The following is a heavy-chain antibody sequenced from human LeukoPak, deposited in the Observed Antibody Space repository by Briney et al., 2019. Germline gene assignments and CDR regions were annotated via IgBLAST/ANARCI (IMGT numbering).Heavy chain of an antibody. CDR2: IYYSGST. CDR1: GGSISSSSYY. Sequence: SETLSLTCTVSGGSISSSSYYWGWIRQPPGKGLEWIGSIYYSGSTYYNPSLKSRVTISVDTSKNQFSLKLSSVTAADTAVYYCARDYVVDGGGSFDYWGQGTLVTVSS. V-gene: IGHV4-39*07. D-gene: IGHD3-16*01. J-gene: IGHJ4*02. CDR3: ARDYVVDGGGSFDY.